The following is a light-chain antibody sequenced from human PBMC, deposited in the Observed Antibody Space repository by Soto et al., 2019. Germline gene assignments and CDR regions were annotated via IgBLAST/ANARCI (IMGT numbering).Light chain of an antibody. J-gene: IGLJ3*02. V-gene: IGLV2-23*02. Sequence: QSALTQPASGSGSPGQSITISCTGTNSDVGGYDRVSWYQQHPGNAHTLMIYEVNKRPSGISNRFSGYKSGNTASLTISGLEDEDEADYYCCSSVGGPIWVFGGGTKVTVL. CDR3: CSSVGGPIWV. CDR2: EVN. CDR1: NSDVGGYDR.